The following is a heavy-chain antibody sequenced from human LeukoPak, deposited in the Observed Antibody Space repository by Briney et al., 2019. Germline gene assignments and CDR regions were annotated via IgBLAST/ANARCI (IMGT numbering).Heavy chain of an antibody. D-gene: IGHD6-19*01. V-gene: IGHV4-34*01. CDR1: GGSFSGYY. Sequence: SETLSLTCAVYGGSFSGYYWSWIRQPPGKGLEWIGEINHSGSTNYNLSLKSRVTISVDTSKNQFSLKLSSVTAADTAVYYCARARAVAGYDYWGQGTLVTVSS. CDR2: INHSGST. CDR3: ARARAVAGYDY. J-gene: IGHJ4*02.